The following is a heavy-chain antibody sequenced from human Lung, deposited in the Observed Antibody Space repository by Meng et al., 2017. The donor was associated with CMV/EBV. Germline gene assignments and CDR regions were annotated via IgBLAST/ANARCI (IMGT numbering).Heavy chain of an antibody. D-gene: IGHD5-18*01. J-gene: IGHJ4*02. Sequence: GESXKISCKASGYTFTGYYMHWVRQAPGQGLEWMGWINPNSGGTNYAQKFQGRVTMTRDTSISTAYMELSRLRSDDTAVYYCARVGERAMVYYVDYWCQGTLVTVSS. V-gene: IGHV1-2*02. CDR1: GYTFTGYY. CDR2: INPNSGGT. CDR3: ARVGERAMVYYVDY.